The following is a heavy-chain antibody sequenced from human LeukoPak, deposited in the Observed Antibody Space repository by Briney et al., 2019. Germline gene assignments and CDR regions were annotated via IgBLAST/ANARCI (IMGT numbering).Heavy chain of an antibody. CDR3: ASGVDIVATMGFDY. V-gene: IGHV1-8*01. Sequence: ASVKVSCKASGYTFTSYDINWVRQATGQGLEWMGWMNPNSGNTGYAQKFQGRVTMTRNTSISTAYMELSSLRSEDTAVYYCASGVDIVATMGFDYWRQGTLVTVSS. D-gene: IGHD5-12*01. J-gene: IGHJ4*02. CDR1: GYTFTSYD. CDR2: MNPNSGNT.